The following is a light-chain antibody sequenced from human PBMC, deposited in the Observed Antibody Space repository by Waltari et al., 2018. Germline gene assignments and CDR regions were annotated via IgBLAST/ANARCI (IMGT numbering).Light chain of an antibody. CDR2: TNN. V-gene: IGLV1-44*01. CDR1: SSNIGSNT. CDR3: AAWDDNLSGYVV. Sequence: QSVLTQPPSASGTPGQRVTISCSGSSSNIGSNTVNWYQKLPGTAPKLLLYTNNQRPSGVPDRFSGSKSGTSASLAISGLQSEDEADYYCAAWDDNLSGYVVFGGGTKLTVL. J-gene: IGLJ2*01.